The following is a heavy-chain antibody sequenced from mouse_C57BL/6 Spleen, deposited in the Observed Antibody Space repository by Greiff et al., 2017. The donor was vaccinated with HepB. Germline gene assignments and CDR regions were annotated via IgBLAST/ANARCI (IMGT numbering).Heavy chain of an antibody. Sequence: EVKLLESGPGLVKPSQSLSLTCSVTGYSITSGYYWNWIRQFPGNKLEWMGYISYDGSNNYNPSLKNRISITRDTSKNQFFLKLNSVTTEDTATYYCASQRYFDVWGTGTTVTVSS. J-gene: IGHJ1*03. CDR2: ISYDGSN. CDR1: GYSITSGYY. V-gene: IGHV3-6*01. CDR3: ASQRYFDV.